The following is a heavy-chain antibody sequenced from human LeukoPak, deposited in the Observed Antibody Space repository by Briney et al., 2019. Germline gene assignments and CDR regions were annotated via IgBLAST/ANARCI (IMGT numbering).Heavy chain of an antibody. CDR2: IKQDGSEK. Sequence: GGSLRLSCAASGFTFSTYYMNWVRQAPGKGLEWVANIKQDGSEKYYVDSVKGRFTISRDNAKNSLYLQMNSLRAEDTAVYYCARERVGATHFLDYWGQGTLVTVSS. CDR3: ARERVGATHFLDY. D-gene: IGHD1-26*01. V-gene: IGHV3-7*01. J-gene: IGHJ4*02. CDR1: GFTFSTYY.